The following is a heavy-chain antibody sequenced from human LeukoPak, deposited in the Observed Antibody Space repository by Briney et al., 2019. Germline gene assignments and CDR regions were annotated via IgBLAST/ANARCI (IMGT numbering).Heavy chain of an antibody. CDR2: IWYDGSNK. J-gene: IGHJ4*02. D-gene: IGHD6-19*01. Sequence: PGGSLRLSCAASGFTFSPYGMHWVRQAPGKGLEWVAVIWYDGSNKYYADSVKGRFTISRDNSKNTLYLQMNSLRAEDTAVYYCAKDFSSGWYVFDYWGQGTLVTVSS. CDR3: AKDFSSGWYVFDY. CDR1: GFTFSPYG. V-gene: IGHV3-30*02.